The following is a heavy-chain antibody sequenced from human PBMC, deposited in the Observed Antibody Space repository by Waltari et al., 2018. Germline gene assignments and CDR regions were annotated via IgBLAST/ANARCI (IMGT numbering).Heavy chain of an antibody. V-gene: IGHV3-23*04. CDR2: VSGSGSNT. J-gene: IGHJ4*02. CDR3: SKDDRGYYKSSDD. CDR1: GFTFNAYA. D-gene: IGHD3-22*01. Sequence: EVQLVESGGGLVQPGGSLRLSCAASGFTFNAYAMNWVRQAPGKGLEGVSSVSGSGSNTYYVDSVKGRFTISRDNSKDTLFLQMNSLTAEDTAIYYCSKDDRGYYKSSDDWGQGTLVTVSS.